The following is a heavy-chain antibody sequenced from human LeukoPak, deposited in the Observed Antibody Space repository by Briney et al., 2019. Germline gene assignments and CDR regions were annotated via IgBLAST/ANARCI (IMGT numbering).Heavy chain of an antibody. V-gene: IGHV4-4*09. J-gene: IGHJ6*03. Sequence: SETLSLTCTVSGGSVSSYYWSWVRQPPGKRLEWLGYIYNTGGTNYNPSLNGRVTISVDTSKNQFSLNLSSVTAADTAVYYCARRHQYYFYMGGRGKGATVTGSS. CDR3: ARRHQYYFYMGG. CDR2: IYNTGGT. CDR1: GGSVSSYY. D-gene: IGHD2/OR15-2a*01.